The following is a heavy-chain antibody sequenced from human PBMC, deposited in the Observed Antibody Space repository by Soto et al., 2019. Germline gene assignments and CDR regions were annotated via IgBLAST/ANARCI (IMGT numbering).Heavy chain of an antibody. D-gene: IGHD2-15*01. V-gene: IGHV1-46*03. CDR1: GYIFTNFY. CDR2: INPNGGST. CDR3: TRGLDSGDY. Sequence: QVQLVQPGAEVKKPGASVKFSCKASGYIFTNFYIPSVRQAPGQGLEWIGIINPNGGSTNYAQNFQGRVTMTRDTSTSTVYMDLRSLRSEDTSVYYCTRGLDSGDYWGQGTLITGSS. J-gene: IGHJ4*02.